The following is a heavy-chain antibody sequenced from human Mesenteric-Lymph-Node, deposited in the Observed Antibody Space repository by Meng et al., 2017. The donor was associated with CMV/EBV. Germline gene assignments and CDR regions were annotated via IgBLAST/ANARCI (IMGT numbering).Heavy chain of an antibody. CDR1: GCTFSSYA. CDR3: AKDGGITMIVRDFDY. CDR2: ISGSGGST. D-gene: IGHD3-22*01. V-gene: IGHV3-23*01. J-gene: IGHJ4*02. Sequence: SGCTFSSYAMSWVRQDPGKGLEWVSAISGSGGSTYYADSVKGRFTISRDNSKNTLYLQMNSLRAEDTAVYYCAKDGGITMIVRDFDYWGQGTLVTVSS.